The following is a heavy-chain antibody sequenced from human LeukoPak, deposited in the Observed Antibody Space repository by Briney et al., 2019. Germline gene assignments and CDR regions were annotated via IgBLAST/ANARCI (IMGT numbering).Heavy chain of an antibody. Sequence: PGGSLRLSCAASGFIFSSYDMTWVRQAPGKGLEWVSSISTSSIYIYYADSVKGRFTVSRDNAKNSLYLQMNSLRAEDTAVYYCASQEEAVWPEPLDYWGQGTLVTVSS. J-gene: IGHJ4*02. CDR2: ISTSSIYI. CDR3: ASQEEAVWPEPLDY. V-gene: IGHV3-21*01. CDR1: GFIFSSYD. D-gene: IGHD1-14*01.